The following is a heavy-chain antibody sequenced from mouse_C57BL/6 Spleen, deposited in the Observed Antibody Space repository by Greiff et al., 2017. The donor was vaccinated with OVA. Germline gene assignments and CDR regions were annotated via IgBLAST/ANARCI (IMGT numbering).Heavy chain of an antibody. J-gene: IGHJ2*01. D-gene: IGHD1-2*01. CDR3: AIERGTTAGPRAFDY. V-gene: IGHV1-74*01. Sequence: QVQLQQPGAELVKPGASVQVSCKASGYTFTSYWMHWVKQRPGQGLEWIGRIHPSDSDTNYNQKFKGKATLTVDKSSSTAYMQLSSLTSEDSAVYYCAIERGTTAGPRAFDYWGQGTTLTVSS. CDR1: GYTFTSYW. CDR2: IHPSDSDT.